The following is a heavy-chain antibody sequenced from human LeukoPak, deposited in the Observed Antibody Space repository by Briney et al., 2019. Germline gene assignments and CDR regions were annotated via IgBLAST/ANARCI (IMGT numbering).Heavy chain of an antibody. D-gene: IGHD4-23*01. Sequence: SQTLSLTCAISGDSVSSDTAAWNWITQSPSRGLEWLGRTYYRSRWYNDYAVSGKSRITINPDTSKNHFSLQLTSVTPEDTALYYCARAKTVAAYYFGYWGQGTLVTVSS. CDR1: GDSVSSDTAA. CDR3: ARAKTVAAYYFGY. CDR2: TYYRSRWYN. V-gene: IGHV6-1*01. J-gene: IGHJ4*02.